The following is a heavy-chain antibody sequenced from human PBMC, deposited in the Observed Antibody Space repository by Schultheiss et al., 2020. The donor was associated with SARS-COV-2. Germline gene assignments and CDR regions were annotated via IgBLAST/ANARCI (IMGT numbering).Heavy chain of an antibody. CDR2: IWYDGSNK. CDR1: GFTFSSYA. V-gene: IGHV3-30*02. D-gene: IGHD2-2*01. CDR3: AKDGGDIVVVPAATYFSYYMDV. Sequence: GGSLRLSCAASGFTFSSYAMSWVRQAPGKGLEWVAVIWYDGSNKYYADSVKGRFTISRDNSKNTLYLQMNSLRAEDTAVYSCAKDGGDIVVVPAATYFSYYMDVWGKGTTVTVSS. J-gene: IGHJ6*03.